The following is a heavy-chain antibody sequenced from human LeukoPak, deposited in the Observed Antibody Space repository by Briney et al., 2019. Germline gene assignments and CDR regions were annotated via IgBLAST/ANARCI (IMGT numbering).Heavy chain of an antibody. CDR2: MNPENGNT. CDR1: GGTFSSYA. J-gene: IGHJ4*02. V-gene: IGHV1-8*02. Sequence: ASVKVSCKASGGTFSSYAISWVRQATGQGLEWMGWMNPENGNTGYAEKFQGRVTLTRDTSINTAYMELSSLGSEDTAVYYCARRYAGGWTDHWGQGTLVTVSS. D-gene: IGHD6-19*01. CDR3: ARRYAGGWTDH.